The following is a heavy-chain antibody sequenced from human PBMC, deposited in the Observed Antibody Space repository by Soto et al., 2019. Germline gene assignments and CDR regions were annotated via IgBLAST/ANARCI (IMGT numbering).Heavy chain of an antibody. CDR1: GYTFTGYY. CDR3: ARDGYGDYAGSGGYYYYYMDV. V-gene: IGHV1-2*04. J-gene: IGHJ6*03. CDR2: INPNSGGT. D-gene: IGHD4-17*01. Sequence: ASVKVSCKASGYTFTGYYMHWVRQAPGQGLEWMGWINPNSGGTNYAQKFQGWVTMTRDTSISTAYMELSRLRSDDTAVYYCARDGYGDYAGSGGYYYYYMDVWGKGTTVTVSS.